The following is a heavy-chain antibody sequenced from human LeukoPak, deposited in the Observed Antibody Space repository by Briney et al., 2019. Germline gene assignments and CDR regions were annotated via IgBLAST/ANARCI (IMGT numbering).Heavy chain of an antibody. J-gene: IGHJ4*02. CDR2: ISGSGGST. Sequence: PGGSLRLSCAASGFTFSSYAMSWVRQAPGKGLEWVSAISGSGGSTYYADSVKGRFTISRDNSKNTLYLQMNSLRAEDTAVYYCAKDSGYTYGLSPYYFDCWGQGTLVTVSA. CDR1: GFTFSSYA. CDR3: AKDSGYTYGLSPYYFDC. V-gene: IGHV3-23*01. D-gene: IGHD5-18*01.